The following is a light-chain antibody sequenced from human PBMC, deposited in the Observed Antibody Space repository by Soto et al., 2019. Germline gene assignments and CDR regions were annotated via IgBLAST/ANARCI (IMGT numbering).Light chain of an antibody. V-gene: IGKV3-15*01. J-gene: IGKJ3*01. CDR2: GAS. Sequence: EIVMTQSPATLSVSPGERATLSRRALQSIDSDLAWYQQTPGQAPRLLIYGASTRATDIPARFSGSGSGTEFTLTISSLESEDFAVYYCQQYNSWPPESTFGPGTKVDIK. CDR3: QQYNSWPPEST. CDR1: QSIDSD.